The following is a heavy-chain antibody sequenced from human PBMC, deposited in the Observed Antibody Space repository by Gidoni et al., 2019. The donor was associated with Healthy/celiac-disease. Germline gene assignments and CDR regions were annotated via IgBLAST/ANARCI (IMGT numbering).Heavy chain of an antibody. CDR3: ARDVRYSSSWSHFDF. V-gene: IGHV4-39*07. CDR2: VYYRGTT. Sequence: QLHLQESGPRLVRPSATLSLTCTVSGGSVSNADYYWGWIRQSPGKGLELIGTVYYRGTTYYNPSLKSRVTISPDTSQNQFSLRLSSVTAADTAVYYCARDVRYSSSWSHFDFWGQGTLVTVSS. J-gene: IGHJ4*02. D-gene: IGHD6-13*01. CDR1: GGSVSNADYY.